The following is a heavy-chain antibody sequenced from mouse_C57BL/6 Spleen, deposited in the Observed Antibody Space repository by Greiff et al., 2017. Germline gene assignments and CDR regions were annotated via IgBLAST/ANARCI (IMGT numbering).Heavy chain of an antibody. CDR1: GYSFTGYC. D-gene: IGHD2-14*01. CDR2: INPNTGGT. CDR3: ARSTGYADNDMGD. V-gene: IGHV1-64*01. Sequence: QVQLQQSGAELVKPGASVTLSCKASGYSFTGYCMHWVKQRPGQGLEWIGRINPNTGGTTYKQKFKGKATLTVDKSSSTAYMQRKSLTSEDSAVYYCARSTGYADNDMGDWGQGTTVTVAS. J-gene: IGHJ4*01.